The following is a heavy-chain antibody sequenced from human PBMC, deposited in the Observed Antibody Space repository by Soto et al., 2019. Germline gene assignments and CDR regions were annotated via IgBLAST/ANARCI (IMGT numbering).Heavy chain of an antibody. CDR3: ARESGGATATLDYSYFYMDV. D-gene: IGHD5-12*01. V-gene: IGHV1-2*04. CDR2: INPNGGVT. J-gene: IGHJ6*03. Sequence: QVQLVQSGAEVKKPGASVTVSCRSSGDTFNDYYIHWVRQAPRQGLKWMGWINPNGGVTKYAQKFQGWVTMTRDTSIRTVYMQLSRLRSDDTAVYYCARESGGATATLDYSYFYMDVWGTGTTVTVSS. CDR1: GDTFNDYY.